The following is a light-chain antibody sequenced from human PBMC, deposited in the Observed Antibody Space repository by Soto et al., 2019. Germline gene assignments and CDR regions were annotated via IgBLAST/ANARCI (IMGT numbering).Light chain of an antibody. CDR2: DAS. V-gene: IGKV3-20*01. CDR3: QQYGSSIT. Sequence: EIVLTQPPGTLSLSPGERATLSCRASQSLGGNYLAWYQQKPGQAPRLLIYDASTRATGIPARFSGSGSRTDFTLTISRLEPEDFAVFYCQQYGSSITFGQGTRLEIK. CDR1: QSLGGNY. J-gene: IGKJ5*01.